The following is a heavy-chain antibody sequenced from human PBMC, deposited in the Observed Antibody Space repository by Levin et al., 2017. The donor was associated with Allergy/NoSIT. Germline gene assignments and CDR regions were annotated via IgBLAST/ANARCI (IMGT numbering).Heavy chain of an antibody. CDR1: GLTFSNYW. V-gene: IGHV3-7*01. J-gene: IGHJ4*02. CDR2: IKHDGSEK. Sequence: PGGSLRLSCAGSGLTFSNYWMTWVRQAPGKGLEWVARIKHDGSEKNYVDSVKGRFTISRDNAKNSLYLQMNSLRAEDSAVYYCSSSHTSTWSTMVYWGQGTLVTVSS. CDR3: SSSHTSTWSTMVY. D-gene: IGHD6-13*01.